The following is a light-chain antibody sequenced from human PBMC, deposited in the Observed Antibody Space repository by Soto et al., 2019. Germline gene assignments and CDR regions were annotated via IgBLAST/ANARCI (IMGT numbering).Light chain of an antibody. J-gene: IGKJ4*01. CDR3: LQLNSFPLS. CDR1: QDISSY. V-gene: IGKV1-9*01. CDR2: SAS. Sequence: IQLTKSPSALYAAVGDRVTITCRASQDISSYLTWYQQKPGKAPKLLVYSASTLQSGVPSRFSGSGSGTDFTLTITSLQPEDFATYYCLQLNSFPLSFGGGTKEKI.